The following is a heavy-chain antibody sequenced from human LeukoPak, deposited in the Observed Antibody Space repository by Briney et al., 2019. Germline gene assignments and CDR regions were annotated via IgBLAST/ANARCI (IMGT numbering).Heavy chain of an antibody. Sequence: ASVKVSCKASGYTFPSYFMHWVRRAPGQGLEWMGIINPTGGSTTYAQKLQGRVTMTTDTSTSTAYMELRSLRSDDTAVYYCARDRRSSRYYYDSSGYSDYWGQGTLVTVSS. CDR3: ARDRRSSRYYYDSSGYSDY. J-gene: IGHJ4*02. D-gene: IGHD3-22*01. V-gene: IGHV1-46*01. CDR2: INPTGGST. CDR1: GYTFPSYF.